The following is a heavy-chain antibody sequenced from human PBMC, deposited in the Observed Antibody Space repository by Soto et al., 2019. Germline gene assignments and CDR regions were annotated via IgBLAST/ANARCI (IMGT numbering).Heavy chain of an antibody. D-gene: IGHD2-15*01. J-gene: IGHJ3*02. Sequence: EVQLVESGGGLVQPGGSLRLSCAASGFTFSSYSMNWVRQAPGKGLEWVSYISSSSSTIYYADSVKGRFTISRDNAKNSRYMQMNSLRDEDTAVYYCARDRVACSGGRGSDACDIWGQGTMVTVSS. CDR2: ISSSSSTI. CDR1: GFTFSSYS. V-gene: IGHV3-48*02. CDR3: ARDRVACSGGRGSDACDI.